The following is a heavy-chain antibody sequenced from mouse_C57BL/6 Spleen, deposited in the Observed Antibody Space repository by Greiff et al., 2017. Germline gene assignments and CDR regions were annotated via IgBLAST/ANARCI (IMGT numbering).Heavy chain of an antibody. J-gene: IGHJ4*01. Sequence: VQLQQSVAELVRPGASVKLSCTASGFNIKNPYMHWVKQRPEQGLEWIGRIDPANGNTKYAPKFQGKATITADTSSNTAYLQLSSLTSEDTAIYYCAHSSGYVGAMDYWGQGTSVTVSS. V-gene: IGHV14-3*01. CDR1: GFNIKNPY. CDR3: AHSSGYVGAMDY. CDR2: IDPANGNT. D-gene: IGHD3-2*02.